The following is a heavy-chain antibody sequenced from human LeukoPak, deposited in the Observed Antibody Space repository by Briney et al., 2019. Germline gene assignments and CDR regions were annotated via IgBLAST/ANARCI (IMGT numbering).Heavy chain of an antibody. V-gene: IGHV4-59*12. Sequence: SETLSLTCTVSGGSISSYYWSWIRHPPGTGQEWIGEIYHSGSTNYNPSLKSRVTISVDKSKNQFSLKLSSVTAADTAVYYCARATTSSYYGSGSYGYWGQGTLVTVSS. D-gene: IGHD3-10*01. CDR1: GGSISSYY. CDR2: IYHSGST. CDR3: ARATTSSYYGSGSYGY. J-gene: IGHJ4*02.